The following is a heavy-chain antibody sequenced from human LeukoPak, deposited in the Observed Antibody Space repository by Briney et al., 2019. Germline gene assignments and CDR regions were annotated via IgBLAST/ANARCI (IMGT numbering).Heavy chain of an antibody. CDR1: GFTFNSYW. CDR2: IKSDGSRT. D-gene: IGHD1-26*01. V-gene: IGHV3-74*01. J-gene: IGHJ4*02. CDR3: ATHHSETYSRVPF. Sequence: PGGSLRLSCAASGFTFNSYWMYWVLQAPGKGLVWVSGIKSDGSRTNYADSVKGRFTISRDNAKSTLYLQMNSLRAEDTAVYYCATHHSETYSRVPFWGQGTLVTVSS.